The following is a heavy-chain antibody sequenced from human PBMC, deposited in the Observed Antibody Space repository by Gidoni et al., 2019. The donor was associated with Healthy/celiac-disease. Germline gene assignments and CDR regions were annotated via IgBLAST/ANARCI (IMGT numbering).Heavy chain of an antibody. Sequence: QVQLVQSGAEVKKPGSSVKVSCKASGGTFSSYAISWVRQAPGQGLEWMGRIIPIVGIPNYAQKFQGRVTITADKSTSTAYMELSRLRSEDTALYYCARVADTPMVTDAFDIWGQGTMVTVSS. V-gene: IGHV1-69*09. CDR2: IIPIVGIP. CDR3: ARVADTPMVTDAFDI. J-gene: IGHJ3*02. D-gene: IGHD5-18*01. CDR1: GGTFSSYA.